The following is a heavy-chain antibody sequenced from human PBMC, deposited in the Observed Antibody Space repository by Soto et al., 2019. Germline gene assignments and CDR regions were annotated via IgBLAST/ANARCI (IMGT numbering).Heavy chain of an antibody. V-gene: IGHV1-18*01. CDR2: ISAYNGNT. CDR3: ARALEPRLATEFDP. D-gene: IGHD6-25*01. Sequence: ASVKVSCKASGYTCTSYGISWVRQAPGQGLEWMGWISAYNGNTNYAQKLQGRVTMTTDTSTSTVYMELRSLRSDDTAVYYCARALEPRLATEFDPWGPGTLVTVSS. J-gene: IGHJ5*02. CDR1: GYTCTSYG.